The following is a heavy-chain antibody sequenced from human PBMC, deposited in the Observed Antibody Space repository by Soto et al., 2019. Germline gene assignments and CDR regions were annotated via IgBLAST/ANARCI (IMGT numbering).Heavy chain of an antibody. V-gene: IGHV4-59*12. D-gene: IGHD3-10*01. CDR2: IYDTGRT. CDR3: ARNYGSGSLVFDY. Sequence: PSETHSLTCTFSGGTIRSFYWSWIRQSPGKGLEWIGSIYDTGRTNYNPSLESRVTISVDTSKNQFSLKLSSVTAADTAVYYCARNYGSGSLVFDYWGHGTLVTVS. CDR1: GGTIRSFY. J-gene: IGHJ4*01.